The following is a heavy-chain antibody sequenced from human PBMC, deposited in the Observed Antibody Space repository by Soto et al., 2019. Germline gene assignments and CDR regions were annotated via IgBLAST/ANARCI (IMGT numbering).Heavy chain of an antibody. CDR2: ISSNGGST. J-gene: IGHJ3*02. D-gene: IGHD3-22*01. CDR3: VKDQGLGVSDAFDI. CDR1: GFTFSSYA. Sequence: GRSLRLSCSASGFTFSSYAMHWVRQAPGKGLEYVSAISSNGGSTYYADSVKGRFTISRDNSKNTLYLQMSSLRAEDTAVYYCVKDQGLGVSDAFDIWGQGTMVTVSS. V-gene: IGHV3-64D*06.